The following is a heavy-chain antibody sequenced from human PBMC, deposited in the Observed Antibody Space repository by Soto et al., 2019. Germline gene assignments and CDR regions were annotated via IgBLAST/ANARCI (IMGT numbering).Heavy chain of an antibody. CDR3: ARDGADRIAARAYYYYYMDV. CDR2: IKQDGSEK. Sequence: GGSLRLSCAASGFTFSSYWMSWVRQAPGKGLEWVANIKQDGSEKYYVDSVKGRFTISRDNAKNSLYLQMNSLRAEDTAVYYCARDGADRIAARAYYYYYMDVWGKGTTVTVSS. J-gene: IGHJ6*03. V-gene: IGHV3-7*01. CDR1: GFTFSSYW. D-gene: IGHD6-6*01.